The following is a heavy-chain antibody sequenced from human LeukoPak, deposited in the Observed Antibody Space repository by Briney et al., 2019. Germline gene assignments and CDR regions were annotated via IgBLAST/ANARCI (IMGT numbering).Heavy chain of an antibody. V-gene: IGHV3-11*04. J-gene: IGHJ6*03. D-gene: IGHD3-3*01. CDR2: ISSSGSTI. CDR3: ARGISEWIFGSYYYYMDV. CDR1: GFTFSDYY. Sequence: PGGSLRLSCAASGFTFSDYYMSWIRQAPGKGLEWVSYISSSGSTIYYADSVKGRFTISRDNAKNSLYLQMNSLRAEDTAVYYCARGISEWIFGSYYYYMDVWGKGTTVTVSS.